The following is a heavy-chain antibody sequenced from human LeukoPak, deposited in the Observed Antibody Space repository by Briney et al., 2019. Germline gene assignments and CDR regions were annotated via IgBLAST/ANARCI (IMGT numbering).Heavy chain of an antibody. CDR2: ISWDGGST. D-gene: IGHD6-6*01. CDR3: AKEGGAARRRLTNYYYYYMDV. J-gene: IGHJ6*03. Sequence: QSGGSLRLSCAASGFTFDDYAMHWVRQAPGKGLEWVSLISWDGGSTYYADSVKGRFTISRDNSKNSLYLQMNSLRAEDTALYYCAKEGGAARRRLTNYYYYYMDVWGKGTTVTVSS. CDR1: GFTFDDYA. V-gene: IGHV3-43D*03.